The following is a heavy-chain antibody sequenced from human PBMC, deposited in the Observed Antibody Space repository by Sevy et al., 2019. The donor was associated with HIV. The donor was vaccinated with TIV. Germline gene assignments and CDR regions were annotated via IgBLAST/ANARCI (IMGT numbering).Heavy chain of an antibody. V-gene: IGHV1-24*01. J-gene: IGHJ4*02. CDR1: EYSLNELS. D-gene: IGHD4-17*01. CDR3: TTDVHLGDFRLWDD. CDR2: FDPQRGKI. Sequence: ASVKVSCQVFEYSLNELSIHWVRQAPGKGLEWMGGFDPQRGKIIYAQKFQGRVTMTEDTSTETAYMELSNLRSEDTAVYYRTTDVHLGDFRLWDDWGQGTRVTVSS.